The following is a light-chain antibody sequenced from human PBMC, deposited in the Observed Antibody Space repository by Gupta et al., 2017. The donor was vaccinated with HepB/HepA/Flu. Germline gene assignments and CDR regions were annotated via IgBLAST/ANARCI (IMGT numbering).Light chain of an antibody. CDR1: QAIRND. Sequence: DIKLNKSPSSLSASVGDKVTITCRARQAIRNDIGWYQQKPGKALKRLIFAASSLLGGVTSRFSGSGAGTEFTLTISSLQPEDSATYYWLQHNNYPPLTFGGGTKVEIK. CDR2: AAS. V-gene: IGKV1-17*01. CDR3: LQHNNYPPLT. J-gene: IGKJ4*01.